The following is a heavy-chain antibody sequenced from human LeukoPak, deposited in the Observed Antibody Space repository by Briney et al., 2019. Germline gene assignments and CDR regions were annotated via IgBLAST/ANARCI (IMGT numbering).Heavy chain of an antibody. V-gene: IGHV4-39*07. CDR2: IYYSGST. CDR3: ARDVMDDFWSGYQNPNWFDP. Sequence: PSETLSLTCTVSGGSISSSSYYWGWIRQPPGKGLEWIGSIYYSGSTYYNPSLKSRVTISVDTSKNQFSLKLSSVTAADTAVYYCARDVMDDFWSGYQNPNWFDPWGQGTLVTVSS. CDR1: GGSISSSSYY. D-gene: IGHD3-3*01. J-gene: IGHJ5*02.